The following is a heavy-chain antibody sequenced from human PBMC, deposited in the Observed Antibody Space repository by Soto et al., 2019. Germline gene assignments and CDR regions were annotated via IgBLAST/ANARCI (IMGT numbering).Heavy chain of an antibody. J-gene: IGHJ5*02. D-gene: IGHD5-12*01. V-gene: IGHV1-69*08. CDR1: GGTFSSYT. CDR2: IIPILGIA. Sequence: QVHLVQSGAEVKKPGSSVKVSCKASGGTFSSYTISWVRQAPGQGLEWMGRIIPILGIANYAQKFQGRVTITADKSTSTAYMELSSLRSEDTAVYYCARDSGYDWGWFDPWGQGTLVTVSS. CDR3: ARDSGYDWGWFDP.